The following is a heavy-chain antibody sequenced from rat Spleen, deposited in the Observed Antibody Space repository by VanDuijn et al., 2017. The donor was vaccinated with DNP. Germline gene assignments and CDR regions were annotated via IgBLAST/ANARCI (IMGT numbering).Heavy chain of an antibody. CDR1: GFTFNNYW. CDR3: AREGDYYDGYGDALDA. V-gene: IGHV5-31*01. CDR2: ITRTGGNT. J-gene: IGHJ4*01. Sequence: EVQLVESGGDLVQPGRSLKLSCVASGFTFNNYWMTWIRQVPGKGLEWIASITRTGGNTYYPDSVKGRFTISRDNAKDTLYLQMNSLRSEDTATYYCAREGDYYDGYGDALDAWGQGTSVTVSS. D-gene: IGHD1-12*03.